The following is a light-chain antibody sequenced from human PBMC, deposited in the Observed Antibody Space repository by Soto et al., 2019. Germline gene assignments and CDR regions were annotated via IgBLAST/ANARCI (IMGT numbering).Light chain of an antibody. V-gene: IGKV3-20*01. CDR1: QSVTYSY. J-gene: IGKJ1*01. CDR2: GAS. CDR3: QQYGTSPVT. Sequence: EIVLTQSPGTLSLSPGERATLSCRASQSVTYSYLAWYQQKPGQAPRLLIYGASSRATGIPDRFSGSGSGTDFTLTISRLEPEDFAVYYCQQYGTSPVTFGQGTKVEI.